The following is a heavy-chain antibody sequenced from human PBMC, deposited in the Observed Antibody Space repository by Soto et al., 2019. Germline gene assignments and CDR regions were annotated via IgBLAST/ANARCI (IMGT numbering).Heavy chain of an antibody. CDR3: ARGNAYGDPNSFDY. CDR2: ISSSSNYI. CDR1: GFTFSSYN. Sequence: EVQLVESGGGLVKPGGSLRLSCTASGFTFSSYNMNWVRQAPGKGLEWVSSISSSSNYIYYADSMKGRFTISRDNAKNSLYQQMNSLRAEDTAVYYCARGNAYGDPNSFDYWGQGTLVTVYS. V-gene: IGHV3-21*02. J-gene: IGHJ4*02. D-gene: IGHD4-17*01.